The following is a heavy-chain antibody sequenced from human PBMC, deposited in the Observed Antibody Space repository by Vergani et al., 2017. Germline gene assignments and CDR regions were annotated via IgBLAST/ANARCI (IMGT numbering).Heavy chain of an antibody. CDR1: GYTFTSYG. CDR2: ISAYNGNT. D-gene: IGHD3-3*01. CDR3: ARDVRQIQLRFGRIDP. V-gene: IGHV1-18*04. J-gene: IGHJ5*02. Sequence: QVQLVQSGAEVKKPGASVQVSCKASGYTFTSYGISWVRQAPGQGLEWMGWISAYNGNTNYAQKLQGRVTMTTDTSTSTAYMELRSLRSDDTAVYYCARDVRQIQLRFGRIDPWGQGTLVTVSS.